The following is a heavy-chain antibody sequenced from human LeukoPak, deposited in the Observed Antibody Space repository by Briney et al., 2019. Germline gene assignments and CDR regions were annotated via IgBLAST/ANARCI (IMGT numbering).Heavy chain of an antibody. CDR1: GYTFRSHG. CDR3: ARDPSNSVGRMTWFDP. Sequence: GASVKVSCKASGYTFRSHGISWVRQAPGQGLEWMGWISCYDGETKYAQKFQGRVTMTTDTSTTTAYMDLRSLRSDDTAIYYCARDPSNSVGRMTWFDPWGQGTLVTVSS. V-gene: IGHV1-18*01. J-gene: IGHJ5*02. CDR2: ISCYDGET. D-gene: IGHD2/OR15-2a*01.